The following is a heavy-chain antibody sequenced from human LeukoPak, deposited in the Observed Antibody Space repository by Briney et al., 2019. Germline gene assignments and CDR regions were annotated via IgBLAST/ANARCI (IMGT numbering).Heavy chain of an antibody. Sequence: GGSLRLSCAASGFTFSFYEMNWVRQAQGKGLEWVSYISSSGSTIYYADSVKGRFTISRDNAKNSLYLQMNSLRAEDTAVYYCARVWGIAVAGTLDYWGQGTLVTVSS. CDR2: ISSSGSTI. D-gene: IGHD6-19*01. V-gene: IGHV3-48*03. CDR3: ARVWGIAVAGTLDY. CDR1: GFTFSFYE. J-gene: IGHJ4*02.